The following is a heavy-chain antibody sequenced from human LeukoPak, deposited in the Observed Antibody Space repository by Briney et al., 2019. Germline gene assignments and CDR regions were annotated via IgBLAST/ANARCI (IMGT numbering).Heavy chain of an antibody. J-gene: IGHJ4*02. CDR3: AREALTYTYYYDSSGYPNFDY. D-gene: IGHD3-22*01. CDR1: GYTFTGYY. Sequence: ASVKVSCKASGYTFTGYYIHWVRQAPGQGLEWMGWINPNSGGTNYAQKFQGRVTMTRDTSISTAYMELSRLRSDDTAVYYCAREALTYTYYYDSSGYPNFDYWGQGTLVTVSS. CDR2: INPNSGGT. V-gene: IGHV1-2*02.